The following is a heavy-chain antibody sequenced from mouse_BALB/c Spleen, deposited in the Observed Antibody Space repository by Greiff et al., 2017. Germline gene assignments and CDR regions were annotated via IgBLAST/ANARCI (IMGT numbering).Heavy chain of an antibody. CDR1: GYSITSDYA. D-gene: IGHD1-1*01. CDR2: ISYSGST. V-gene: IGHV3-2*02. CDR3: ARRGGITTVEKGFDY. J-gene: IGHJ2*01. Sequence: EVQLVESGPGLVKPSQSLSLTCTVTGYSITSDYAWNWIRQFPGNKLEWMGYISYSGSTSYNPSLKSRISITRDTSKNQFFLQLNSVTTEDTATYYCARRGGITTVEKGFDYWGQGTTLTVSS.